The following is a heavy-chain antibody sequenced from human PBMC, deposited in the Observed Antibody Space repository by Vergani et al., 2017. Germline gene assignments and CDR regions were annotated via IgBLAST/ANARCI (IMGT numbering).Heavy chain of an antibody. CDR2: VSPYNGNT. CDR3: ARSVREYYYYYYMDV. J-gene: IGHJ6*03. D-gene: IGHD1-26*01. CDR1: GYSFINYG. Sequence: QSQLVQSGDEVKKPGASVKVSCKTSGYSFINYGISWVRQAPGQGLEWLGWVSPYNGNTNYGQKIQGRVTMTTDTSTRTAYMQLRSLTFDDTAVYYCARSVREYYYYYYMDVWGKGTTVTVSS. V-gene: IGHV1-18*01.